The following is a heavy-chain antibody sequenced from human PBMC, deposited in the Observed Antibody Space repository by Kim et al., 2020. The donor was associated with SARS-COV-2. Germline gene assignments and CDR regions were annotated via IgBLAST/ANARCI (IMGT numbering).Heavy chain of an antibody. CDR3: ARDGPVVTATPGGYFDY. CDR1: GFTFSSYA. Sequence: GGSLRLSCAASGFTFSSYAMHWVRQAPGKGLEWVAVISYDGSNKYYADSVKGRFTISRDNSKNTLYLQMNSLRAEDTAVYYCARDGPVVTATPGGYFDYWGQGTLVTVSS. V-gene: IGHV3-30*04. J-gene: IGHJ4*02. CDR2: ISYDGSNK. D-gene: IGHD2-21*02.